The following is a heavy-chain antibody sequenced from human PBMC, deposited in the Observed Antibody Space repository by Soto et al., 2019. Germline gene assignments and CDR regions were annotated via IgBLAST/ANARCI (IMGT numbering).Heavy chain of an antibody. Sequence: GGSLRLSCAASGFTFSSYGMHWVRQAPDKGLEWVAVISNDGRDKRHADSVKGRFTISRDNSQNTLYLQMNSLRAEDTAVYYCAKDAKLAAAGYYLDYWGQGTLVTVSS. V-gene: IGHV3-30*18. CDR1: GFTFSSYG. CDR2: ISNDGRDK. D-gene: IGHD6-13*01. CDR3: AKDAKLAAAGYYLDY. J-gene: IGHJ4*02.